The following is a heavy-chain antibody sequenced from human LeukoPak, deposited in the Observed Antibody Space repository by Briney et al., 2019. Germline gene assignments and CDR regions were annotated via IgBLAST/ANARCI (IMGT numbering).Heavy chain of an antibody. CDR2: ISSSGSTI. CDR1: GFTFSDYY. J-gene: IGHJ6*02. D-gene: IGHD5-18*01. V-gene: IGHV3-11*01. Sequence: GGSLRLSCAASGFTFSDYYMSWIRQAPGKGLEWVSYISSSGSTIYYADSVKGRFTISRDNAKNSLYLQMNSLRAEDTAVYYCARQIQLSYYYYGMDVWGQGTSVTVSS. CDR3: ARQIQLSYYYYGMDV.